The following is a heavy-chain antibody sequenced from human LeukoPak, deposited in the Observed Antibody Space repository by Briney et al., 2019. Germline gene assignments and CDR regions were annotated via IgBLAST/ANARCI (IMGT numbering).Heavy chain of an antibody. CDR3: VKYNRSPTVYALDI. D-gene: IGHD1-14*01. Sequence: PSETLSLTCTVSGGSTSGYYWSWTRQSPGRGLEWFGYVHSNGDTNYNPSFKSQVTISLDTSKNQFSLRLTSVTAADTAVYYCVKYNRSPTVYALDIWGQGTMVTVSS. CDR1: GGSTSGYY. J-gene: IGHJ3*02. CDR2: VHSNGDT. V-gene: IGHV4-59*01.